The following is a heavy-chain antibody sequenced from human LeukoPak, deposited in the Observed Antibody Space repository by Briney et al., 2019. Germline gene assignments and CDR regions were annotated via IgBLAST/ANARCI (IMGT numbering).Heavy chain of an antibody. CDR2: IYSGGST. Sequence: GGSLRLSCAASGFTVSSNYMSWVRQAPGRGLEWVSVIYSGGSTYYADSVKGRFTISRDNSKNTLYLQMNSLRAEDTAVYYCAKDRVYGDYYSDYWGQGTLVTVSS. V-gene: IGHV3-53*01. CDR3: AKDRVYGDYYSDY. J-gene: IGHJ4*02. D-gene: IGHD4-17*01. CDR1: GFTVSSNY.